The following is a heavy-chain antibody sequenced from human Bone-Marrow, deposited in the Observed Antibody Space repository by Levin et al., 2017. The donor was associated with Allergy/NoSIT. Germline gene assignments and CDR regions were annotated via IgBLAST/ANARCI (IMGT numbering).Heavy chain of an antibody. CDR1: GFTFSSYA. CDR3: AKEGLAVAGYYFDS. V-gene: IGHV3-23*01. CDR2: ISGSGTIT. J-gene: IGHJ4*02. Sequence: GGSLRLSCAASGFTFSSYAMSWVRQAPGKGLEWVSSISGSGTITHYAESVKGRFTISRDISKNMLHLQMYSLRAEDTAIYFCAKEGLAVAGYYFDSWGQGTLVTVSS. D-gene: IGHD6-19*01.